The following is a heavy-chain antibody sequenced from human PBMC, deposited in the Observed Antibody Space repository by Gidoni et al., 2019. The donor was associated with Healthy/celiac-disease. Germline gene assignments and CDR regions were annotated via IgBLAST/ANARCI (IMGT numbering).Heavy chain of an antibody. CDR3: ARGTTTKGIVVVTADFDY. Sequence: QVQLVQSGAEVKKPGASVKVSCKASGYTFTSYYMHWVRQAPGQGLEWMGIINPSGGSTSYAQKLQGRVTMTRDTSTSTVYMELSSLRSEDTAVYYCARGTTTKGIVVVTADFDYWGQGTLVTVSS. CDR2: INPSGGST. J-gene: IGHJ4*02. CDR1: GYTFTSYY. V-gene: IGHV1-46*04. D-gene: IGHD2-21*02.